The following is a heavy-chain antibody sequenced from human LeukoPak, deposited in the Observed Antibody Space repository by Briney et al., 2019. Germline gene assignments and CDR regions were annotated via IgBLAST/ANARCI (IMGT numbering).Heavy chain of an antibody. Sequence: SETLSLTCAVYGGSFSCYYWSWIRQPPGKGLEWIGEINHSGSTNYNPSLKSRVTISVDTSKNQFSLKLSSVTAADTAVYYCARGRPHGDLGYWGQGTLVTVSS. CDR1: GGSFSCYY. CDR3: ARGRPHGDLGY. CDR2: INHSGST. J-gene: IGHJ4*02. V-gene: IGHV4-34*01. D-gene: IGHD4-17*01.